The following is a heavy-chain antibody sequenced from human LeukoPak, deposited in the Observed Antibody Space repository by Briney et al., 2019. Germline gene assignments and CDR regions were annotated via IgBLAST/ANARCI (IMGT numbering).Heavy chain of an antibody. Sequence: GRSLRLSCAASGFTFSSYGMHWVRQAPGKGLEWVAVISYDGSNKYYADSVKGRFTISRDNSKNTLYLQMNSLRAEDTAVYYCAKGLGDSSGYYPDYWGQGTLVTVSS. J-gene: IGHJ4*02. V-gene: IGHV3-30*18. CDR3: AKGLGDSSGYYPDY. CDR1: GFTFSSYG. CDR2: ISYDGSNK. D-gene: IGHD3-22*01.